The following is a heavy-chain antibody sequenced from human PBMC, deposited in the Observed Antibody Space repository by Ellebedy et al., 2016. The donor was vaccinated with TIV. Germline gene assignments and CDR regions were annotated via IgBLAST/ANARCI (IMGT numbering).Heavy chain of an antibody. CDR3: ARDTKWPNDAFDV. V-gene: IGHV3-48*04. CDR2: ISHSSSTR. J-gene: IGHJ3*01. CDR1: GFTFSTYD. Sequence: GESLKISCAASGFTFSTYDMNWVRQAPGKGLEWILYISHSSSTRYYADSVKGRSTISRDNAKNSLFLQLSSLRVEDTAVYYCARDTKWPNDAFDVWGQGTVVTVSS. D-gene: IGHD2-8*01.